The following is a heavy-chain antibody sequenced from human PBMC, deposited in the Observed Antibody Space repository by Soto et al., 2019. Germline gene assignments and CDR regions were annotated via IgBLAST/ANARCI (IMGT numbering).Heavy chain of an antibody. CDR2: VSSDGNHA. V-gene: IGHV3-30*04. CDR1: GFTFSSDA. J-gene: IGHJ4*02. D-gene: IGHD2-2*01. Sequence: VGSLRLSCVGSGFTFSSDALHWVRQAPGKGLEWVAVVSSDGNHAYYPDHVKGRSTISRDNSQSTVYLQMKSLKPEDTATYYCARDSAYSTASTHFDHWGQGTLVTVSS. CDR3: ARDSAYSTASTHFDH.